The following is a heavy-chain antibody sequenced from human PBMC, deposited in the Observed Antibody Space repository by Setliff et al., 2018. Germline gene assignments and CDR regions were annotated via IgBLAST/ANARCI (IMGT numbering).Heavy chain of an antibody. J-gene: IGHJ3*02. V-gene: IGHV5-51*01. CDR1: GYSLTNYW. D-gene: IGHD6-13*01. Sequence: GESLKISCKGSGYSLTNYWIGWVRQMPGKGLEWMGIIYPDVSDPRYSPSFQGRVTISVDKSINTAFLQWNNLKASDSAMYYCATTRLASRWYVVDGFDIWGQGTLVTVSS. CDR2: IYPDVSDP. CDR3: ATTRLASRWYVVDGFDI.